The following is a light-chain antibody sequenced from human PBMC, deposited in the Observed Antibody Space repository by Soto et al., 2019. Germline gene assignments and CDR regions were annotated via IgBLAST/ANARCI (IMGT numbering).Light chain of an antibody. CDR1: RTISSY. CDR3: QHNSTTRT. Sequence: DIQMTQSPSSLSAFVGDRVTITCRASRTISSYLNWYQQKPGKAPKLLIYAASSLHSGVPSRFSGSGSGTDFPLTISSLQQEDFATYYCQHNSTTRTFGGGTKVDIK. J-gene: IGKJ4*01. V-gene: IGKV1-39*01. CDR2: AAS.